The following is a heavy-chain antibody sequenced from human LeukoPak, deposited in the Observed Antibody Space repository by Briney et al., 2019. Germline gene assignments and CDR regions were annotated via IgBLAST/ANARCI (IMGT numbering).Heavy chain of an antibody. D-gene: IGHD4-17*01. V-gene: IGHV4-4*02. CDR1: GGSISTRSW. CDR2: IYHSGNI. Sequence: SETLSLTCAVSGGSISTRSWWSWVRQPPGKGLEWIGEIYHSGNINYNPSLKSRVTISVDKSKNQFSLNLSSATAADTAVYYCAKDYGDGGFDAFDIWGQGTMVTVSS. CDR3: AKDYGDGGFDAFDI. J-gene: IGHJ3*02.